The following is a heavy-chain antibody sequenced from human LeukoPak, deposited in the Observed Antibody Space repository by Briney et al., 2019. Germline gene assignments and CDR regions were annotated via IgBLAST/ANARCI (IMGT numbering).Heavy chain of an antibody. CDR1: GFTFSFSA. CDR3: AKDPRAVVTMELGY. V-gene: IGHV3-23*01. Sequence: GGSLRLSCAASGFTFSFSAMSWVRQAPGKGLEWVSSISGSGGNTYYGDSVKGRFIISRDNSKNKMYLQMNSLRAEDTAVYYCAKDPRAVVTMELGYWGQGSLVTVSS. J-gene: IGHJ4*02. CDR2: ISGSGGNT. D-gene: IGHD4-23*01.